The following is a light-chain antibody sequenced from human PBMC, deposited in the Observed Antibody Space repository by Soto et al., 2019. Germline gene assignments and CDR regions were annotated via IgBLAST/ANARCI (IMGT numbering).Light chain of an antibody. V-gene: IGKV3-20*01. J-gene: IGKJ1*01. CDR3: HQYGSSPQT. CDR2: GAS. Sequence: EIVLTQSPGTLSLSPGKRATLSCRASQSVSSNYLAWYQQKPGQAPKLLIYGASGRATGISDRFSGSGSGTEFTLTISRLEPEDFALYYCHQYGSSPQTFGQGTKVDI. CDR1: QSVSSNY.